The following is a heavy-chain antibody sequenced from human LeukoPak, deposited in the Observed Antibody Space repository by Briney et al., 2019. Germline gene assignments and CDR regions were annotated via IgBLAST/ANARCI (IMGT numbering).Heavy chain of an antibody. V-gene: IGHV1-2*02. Sequence: GASVKVSCKASGYTFTGYWMHWVRQAPGQGLEWMGWINPNSGDTNYGQKFQGRVTMTGDTSISTAYMELSRLRSDDTAVYYCARDAPRGNSYYYGMDVWGQGTTVTVSS. CDR1: GYTFTGYW. CDR2: INPNSGDT. J-gene: IGHJ6*02. CDR3: ARDAPRGNSYYYGMDV.